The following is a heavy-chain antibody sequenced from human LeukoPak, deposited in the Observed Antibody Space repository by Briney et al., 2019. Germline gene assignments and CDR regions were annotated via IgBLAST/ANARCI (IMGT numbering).Heavy chain of an antibody. V-gene: IGHV4-59*08. Sequence: PSETLSLTCTVSGGSISSYYWSWIRQPPGKGLEWIGYIYYSGSTNYNPSLKSRVTISVDTSKNQFSLKLSSVTAADTAVYYCARRAYSYGQGLNSDYWGQGTLVTVSS. J-gene: IGHJ4*02. D-gene: IGHD5-18*01. CDR1: GGSISSYY. CDR2: IYYSGST. CDR3: ARRAYSYGQGLNSDY.